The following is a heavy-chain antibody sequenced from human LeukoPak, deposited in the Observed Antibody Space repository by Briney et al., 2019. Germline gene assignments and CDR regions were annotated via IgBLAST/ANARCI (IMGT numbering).Heavy chain of an antibody. J-gene: IGHJ4*02. Sequence: PGGSLRLSCAGSGFTFIDYYMNWIRQAPGKGLEWVSYISSSGNTIYYADSVKGRFTTSRDNAKNSLYLQMNSLRAEDTALYYCAKDIYRFGELLSPILDYWGQGTLVTVSS. D-gene: IGHD3-10*01. CDR2: ISSSGNTI. CDR1: GFTFIDYY. CDR3: AKDIYRFGELLSPILDY. V-gene: IGHV3-11*01.